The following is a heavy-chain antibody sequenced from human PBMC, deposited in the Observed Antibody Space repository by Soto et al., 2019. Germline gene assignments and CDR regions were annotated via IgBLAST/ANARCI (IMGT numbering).Heavy chain of an antibody. D-gene: IGHD3-9*01. V-gene: IGHV1-69*02. CDR1: GGTFSSYT. J-gene: IGHJ4*02. CDR3: ARADRSPILVY. Sequence: SVEVSCEASGGTFSSYTISWVRQAPGQGLEWMGRIIPILGIANYAQKFQGRVTITADKSTSTAYMELSSLRSEDTAVYYCARADRSPILVYWGQGTLVTVSS. CDR2: IIPILGIA.